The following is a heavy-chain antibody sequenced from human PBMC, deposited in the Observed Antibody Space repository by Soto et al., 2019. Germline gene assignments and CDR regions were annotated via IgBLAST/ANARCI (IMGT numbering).Heavy chain of an antibody. J-gene: IGHJ6*02. D-gene: IGHD2-21*02. Sequence: ESGPTLVNPTQTLTLTCPFSGFSLSTSGVGVGWIRQPPGKALEWLALIYWDDDKRYSPSLRSRLTISKDTSKNQVVLTMTNMDPVDTATYYCIQSRCGGDCLQSYASHYYYGMDVWGQGTTVTVSS. CDR3: IQSRCGGDCLQSYASHYYYGMDV. CDR2: IYWDDDK. CDR1: GFSLSTSGVG. V-gene: IGHV2-5*02.